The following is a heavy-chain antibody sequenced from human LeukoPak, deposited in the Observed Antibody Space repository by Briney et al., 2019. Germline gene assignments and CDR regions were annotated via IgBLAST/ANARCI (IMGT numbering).Heavy chain of an antibody. CDR1: GASINSYY. V-gene: IGHV4-59*01. CDR3: GRSLFIAAPSYFDY. CDR2: IYYSGST. Sequence: SETLSLTCTVSGASINSYYWSWIRQPPGKGLEWIGYIYYSGSTNYNPSLKSRVTISVDTSKNQFSLKLSSVTAADTAVYYCGRSLFIAAPSYFDYWGQEPWSPSPQ. D-gene: IGHD6-13*01. J-gene: IGHJ4*01.